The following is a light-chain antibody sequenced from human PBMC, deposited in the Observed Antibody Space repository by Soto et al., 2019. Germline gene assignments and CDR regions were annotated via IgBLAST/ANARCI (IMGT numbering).Light chain of an antibody. J-gene: IGKJ2*01. V-gene: IGKV3-20*01. CDR2: GAS. CDR3: QQYGSSPRT. CDR1: QIIPSAY. Sequence: EIVLTQSPDTLSLSQGERAPPPSRASQIIPSAYLAWYQQTRGQAPRLLIYGASIRATGVPGRFSGSGSGTDFTLSISGLEPEDFALYYCQQYGSSPRTFGQGTKVEIK.